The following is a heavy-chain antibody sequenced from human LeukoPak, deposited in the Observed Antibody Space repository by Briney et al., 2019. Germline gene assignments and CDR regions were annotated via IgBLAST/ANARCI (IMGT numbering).Heavy chain of an antibody. V-gene: IGHV3-23*01. CDR1: GFNFSIYA. Sequence: PGGSLRLSCATSGFNFSIYAMSWVRQAPGKGLEWVSTFSGSGRSTYYADSVKGRFTISRDNSKNTLYLQMNSLRAEDTAVYYCAKDSSWYPAYWGQGTLVTVSS. CDR2: FSGSGRST. D-gene: IGHD6-13*01. J-gene: IGHJ4*02. CDR3: AKDSSWYPAY.